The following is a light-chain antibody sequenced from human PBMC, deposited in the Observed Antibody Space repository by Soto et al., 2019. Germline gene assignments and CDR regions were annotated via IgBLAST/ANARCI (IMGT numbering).Light chain of an antibody. CDR3: QQVNTYPHT. Sequence: DIQLTQSPSFLSASVGDRVTITCRASQGISSSLAWFQQKPGKAPKLLIYAASTLQNRVPSRFSGNGTGTDFTLTINSLQPEDFATYYCQQVNTYPHTFGQGTKLEIK. J-gene: IGKJ2*01. CDR1: QGISSS. V-gene: IGKV1-9*01. CDR2: AAS.